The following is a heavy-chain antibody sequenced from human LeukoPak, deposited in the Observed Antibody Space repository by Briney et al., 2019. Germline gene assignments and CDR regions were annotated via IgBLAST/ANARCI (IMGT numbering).Heavy chain of an antibody. Sequence: GGSLRLSCAASGFTFSSYWMHWVRQAPGKGLEWVAVVWFDGSKKYSADSVKGRITISRDDSKNTLYLQMNSLRAEDTAVYYCARGVDYYDSSGTIDYWGQGTLVTVSS. D-gene: IGHD3-22*01. CDR1: GFTFSSYW. CDR3: ARGVDYYDSSGTIDY. J-gene: IGHJ4*02. CDR2: VWFDGSKK. V-gene: IGHV3-33*08.